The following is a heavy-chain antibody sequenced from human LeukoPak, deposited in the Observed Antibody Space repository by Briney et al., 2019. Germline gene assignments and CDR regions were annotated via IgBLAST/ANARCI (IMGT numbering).Heavy chain of an antibody. CDR1: RFTFTSYN. CDR2: ITSSSSYI. V-gene: IGHV3-21*06. D-gene: IGHD1-26*01. Sequence: GGSLRLSCAASRFTFTSYNMNWVRQAPGKGLEWVSSITSSSSYIYYADSVKGRFTISRDNAKNSLYLQMDSLRVEDTAVYYCARDPYSGNYGAYYYYYMDVWGKGTTVTISS. CDR3: ARDPYSGNYGAYYYYYMDV. J-gene: IGHJ6*03.